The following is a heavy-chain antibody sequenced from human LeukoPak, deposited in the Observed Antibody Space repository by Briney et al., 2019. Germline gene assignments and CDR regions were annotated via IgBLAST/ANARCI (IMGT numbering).Heavy chain of an antibody. Sequence: PGGSLRLSCAASGFTFSSYWMHWVRQAPGKGLVWVSRINSDGRSTSYADSVKGRFTISRDNAKNTLYLQMNRLRAEGTAVYYCARDPTASYFGWSQGTLVTVPS. CDR2: INSDGRST. D-gene: IGHD1-26*01. CDR1: GFTFSSYW. J-gene: IGHJ4*02. CDR3: ARDPTASYFG. V-gene: IGHV3-74*01.